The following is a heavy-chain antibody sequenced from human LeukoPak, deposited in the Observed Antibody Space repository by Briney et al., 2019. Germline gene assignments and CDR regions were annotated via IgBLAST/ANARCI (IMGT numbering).Heavy chain of an antibody. J-gene: IGHJ4*02. CDR3: ARRDYDSSGYYYAFDY. CDR1: GGSISSGRYW. CDR2: GYDSGST. Sequence: SETLSLTCTVSGGSISSGRYWRSWIRQHPGKGLEWIRYGYDSGSTYYSPSLKSRVTISVDTSKNQFSLKLSSVTAADTAVYYCARRDYDSSGYYYAFDYWGQGTLVTVSS. V-gene: IGHV4-31*03. D-gene: IGHD3-22*01.